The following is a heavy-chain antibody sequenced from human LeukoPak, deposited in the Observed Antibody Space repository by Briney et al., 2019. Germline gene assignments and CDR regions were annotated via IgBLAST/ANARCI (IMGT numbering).Heavy chain of an antibody. Sequence: ASVKVSCKASGYTFTSYGISWVRRAPGQGLEWMGWISAYNGNTNYAQKLQGRVTMTTDTSTSTAYMELRSLRSDDTAVYYCATGTMIAKRQDEYFQHWGQGTLVTVSS. J-gene: IGHJ1*01. D-gene: IGHD3-22*01. CDR3: ATGTMIAKRQDEYFQH. CDR1: GYTFTSYG. CDR2: ISAYNGNT. V-gene: IGHV1-18*01.